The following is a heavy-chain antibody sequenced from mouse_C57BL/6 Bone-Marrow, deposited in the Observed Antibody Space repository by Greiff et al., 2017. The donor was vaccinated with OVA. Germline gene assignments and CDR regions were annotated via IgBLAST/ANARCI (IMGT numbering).Heavy chain of an antibody. CDR2: IWGVGST. V-gene: IGHV2-6*01. CDR3: DGGGCYELQRWFAD. Sequence: QVQLQQSGPGLVAPSQSLSITCTVSGFSLTSYGVDWVRQSPGKGLEWLGVIWGVGSTNYNSALKSRLSISKDNSKSQVFLKMNSLQTDDTAMYNYDGGGCYELQRWFADWGQGTLVTVSA. CDR1: GFSLTSYG. J-gene: IGHJ3*01. D-gene: IGHD2-12*01.